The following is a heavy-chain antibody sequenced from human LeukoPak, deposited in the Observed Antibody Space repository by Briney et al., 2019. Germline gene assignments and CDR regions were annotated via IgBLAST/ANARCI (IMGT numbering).Heavy chain of an antibody. J-gene: IGHJ3*02. CDR3: ARKGRQLDAFDI. Sequence: SETLSLTCTVSGGSISSSSYYWGWIRQPPGKGLEWIGYIYYSGSTNYNPSLKSRVTISVDTSKNQFSLKLSSVTAADTAVYYCARKGRQLDAFDIWGQGTMVTVSS. CDR2: IYYSGST. D-gene: IGHD6-6*01. V-gene: IGHV4-61*05. CDR1: GGSISSSSYY.